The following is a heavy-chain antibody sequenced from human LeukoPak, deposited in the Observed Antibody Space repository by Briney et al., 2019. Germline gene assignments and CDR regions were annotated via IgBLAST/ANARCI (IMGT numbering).Heavy chain of an antibody. CDR1: SGSISSGNSF. D-gene: IGHD3-22*01. V-gene: IGHV4-31*03. CDR3: AREVRSPYDRSGYYSVDWYFDL. CDR2: IYFSGST. Sequence: SQTLSLTCSVSSGSISSGNSFWSWIRQHPGKDLEWIGYIYFSGSTGYNPSLKSRLSISVDTSKNQFSLKLTSVTVADTAVYYCAREVRSPYDRSGYYSVDWYFDLWGRGTLVTVSS. J-gene: IGHJ2*01.